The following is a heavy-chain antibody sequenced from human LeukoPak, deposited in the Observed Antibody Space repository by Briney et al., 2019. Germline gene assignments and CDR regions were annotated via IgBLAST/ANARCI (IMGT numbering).Heavy chain of an antibody. J-gene: IGHJ4*02. V-gene: IGHV4-34*01. D-gene: IGHD5-12*01. CDR2: INHSGST. Sequence: SETLSLTCAVYGGSLSGYYWSWIRQPPGKGLEWIGEINHSGSTNYNPSLKSRVTISVDTSKNQFSLKLSSVTAADTAVYYCARGGRGYSGYNPTLPFDYWGQGTLVTVSS. CDR3: ARGGRGYSGYNPTLPFDY. CDR1: GGSLSGYY.